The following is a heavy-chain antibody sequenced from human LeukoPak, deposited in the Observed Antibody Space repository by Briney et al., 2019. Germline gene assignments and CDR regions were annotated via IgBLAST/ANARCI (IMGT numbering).Heavy chain of an antibody. V-gene: IGHV3-30*18. CDR2: ISYDGSNK. CDR3: AKEINRGYSYTVPDY. CDR1: GFTFSSYG. J-gene: IGHJ4*02. Sequence: PGRSLRLSCAASGFTFSSYGMHWVRQAPGKGLEWVAVISYDGSNKYYADSVKGRFTISRDNSKNTLYLQMNSLRAEDTAVYYCAKEINRGYSYTVPDYWGQGTLVTVSS. D-gene: IGHD5-18*01.